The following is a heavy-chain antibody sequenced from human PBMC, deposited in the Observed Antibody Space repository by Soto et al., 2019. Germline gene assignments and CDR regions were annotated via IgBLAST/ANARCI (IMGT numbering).Heavy chain of an antibody. CDR3: ARDCSGGSCYSSDAFDI. J-gene: IGHJ3*02. V-gene: IGHV3-33*01. CDR2: IWYDGSNK. D-gene: IGHD2-15*01. Sequence: GGSLRLSCAASGFTFSSYGMHWVRQAPGKGLEWVAVIWYDGSNKYYADSVKGRFTIARDNSKNMRYLQMNSLRAEDPAVYYCARDCSGGSCYSSDAFDIWGQGTMVTVSS. CDR1: GFTFSSYG.